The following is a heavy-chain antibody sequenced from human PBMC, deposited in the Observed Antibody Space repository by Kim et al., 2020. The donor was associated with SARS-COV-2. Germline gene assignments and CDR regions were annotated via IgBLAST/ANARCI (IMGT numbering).Heavy chain of an antibody. CDR1: GGSISSGGYY. CDR3: ARDNIVATKTPYGMDV. CDR2: IYYSGST. J-gene: IGHJ6*02. V-gene: IGHV4-31*03. D-gene: IGHD5-12*01. Sequence: SETLSLTCTVSGGSISSGGYYWSWIRQHPGKGLEWIGYIYYSGSTYYNPSLKSRVTISVDTSKNQFSLKLSSVTAADTAVYYCARDNIVATKTPYGMDVWGQGTTVTVSS.